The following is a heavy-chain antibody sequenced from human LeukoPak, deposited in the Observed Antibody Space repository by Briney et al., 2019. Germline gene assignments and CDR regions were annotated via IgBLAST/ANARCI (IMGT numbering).Heavy chain of an antibody. D-gene: IGHD2-15*01. V-gene: IGHV3-48*03. J-gene: IGHJ4*02. CDR1: GVTFSSYE. CDR2: IRSSGSTI. CDR3: ARASGGLRLDY. Sequence: GGSLRLSCAASGVTFSSYEMNWVRQAPGKGLEWVSHIRSSGSTIYYADSVKGRFTISRDNAKNSLYLEMNRLRADDTAVYYCARASGGLRLDYWGQGTLVTVSS.